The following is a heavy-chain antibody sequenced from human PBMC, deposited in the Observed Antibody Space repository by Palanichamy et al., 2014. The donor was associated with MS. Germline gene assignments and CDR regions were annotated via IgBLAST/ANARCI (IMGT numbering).Heavy chain of an antibody. D-gene: IGHD2/OR15-2a*01. CDR1: GGSISSYY. V-gene: IGHV4-59*08. CDR2: IYYSGST. CDR3: ARSTVWHYFDY. J-gene: IGHJ4*02. Sequence: QVQLQESGPGLVKPSETLSLTCTVSGGSISSYYWNWIRQPPGKGLEWIGYIYYSGSTNYNPSLKSRVTMSVDTSKNQFSLKVNSATAADTAAYHCARSTVWHYFDYWGQGTLVTVSS.